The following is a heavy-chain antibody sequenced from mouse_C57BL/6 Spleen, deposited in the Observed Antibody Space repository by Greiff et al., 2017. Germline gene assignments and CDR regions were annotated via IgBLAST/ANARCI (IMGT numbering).Heavy chain of an antibody. CDR1: GYTFTDYY. CDR2: IGPGSGST. J-gene: IGHJ1*03. D-gene: IGHD1-1*01. V-gene: IGHV1-77*01. CDR3: ARRRGYYYGRNWYCDV. Sequence: VQLQQSGAELVKPGASVKISCKASGYTFTDYYINWVKQRPGQGLEWIGKIGPGSGSTYYNEKFKGKATLTADKSSSTAYMQLSSLTSEDSAVYFCARRRGYYYGRNWYCDVWGTGTTVTVSS.